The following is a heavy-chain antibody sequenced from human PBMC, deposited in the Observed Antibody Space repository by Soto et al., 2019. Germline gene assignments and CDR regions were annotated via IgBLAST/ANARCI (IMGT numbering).Heavy chain of an antibody. J-gene: IGHJ4*02. CDR3: ARGEDYVWGSYRYGG. V-gene: IGHV4-59*01. Sequence: SXTLSLACTVSGGSMSSYYWSWIRQLPVEGLGWIVYIYYSGITNYNPSLKSRVTISVDTSKNQFSLKLSSVAAADTAVYYCARGEDYVWGSYRYGGWGQGTLVTVSS. CDR1: GGSMSSYY. CDR2: IYYSGIT. D-gene: IGHD3-16*02.